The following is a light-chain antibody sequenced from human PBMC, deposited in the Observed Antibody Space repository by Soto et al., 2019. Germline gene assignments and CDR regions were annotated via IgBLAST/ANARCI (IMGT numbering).Light chain of an antibody. CDR1: SSNIGAGYN. V-gene: IGLV1-40*01. J-gene: IGLJ2*01. CDR3: PSSDTSLSGSEI. Sequence: QSVLTQPPSVSGAPGQWVTISCTGSSSNIGAGYNVHWYQHLPGTAPKLLIFGTPNRPSGVPDRFSGSKSGSSAFLAITGLQSEVEADYYCPSSDTSLSGSEIFGGGTKLTVL. CDR2: GTP.